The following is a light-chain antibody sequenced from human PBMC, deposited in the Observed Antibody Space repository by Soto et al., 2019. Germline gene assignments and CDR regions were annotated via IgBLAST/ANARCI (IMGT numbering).Light chain of an antibody. V-gene: IGKV3-20*01. CDR1: QTININY. CDR3: QQYNTSPRT. Sequence: EVVLTQSPGTLSLSPGERATLSCRASQTININYLAWYQQKPGQAPRLLMSGASNRATGIPDGFSGSGSGTDFTLTINRLDPEDFALYFCQQYNTSPRTFGHGTKVEVK. CDR2: GAS. J-gene: IGKJ1*01.